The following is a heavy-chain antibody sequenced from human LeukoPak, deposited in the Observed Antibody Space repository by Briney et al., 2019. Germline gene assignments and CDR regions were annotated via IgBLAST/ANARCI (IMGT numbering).Heavy chain of an antibody. J-gene: IGHJ3*02. Sequence: GESLKISCKGSGYSFTSYWIGWVRQMPGKGLEWMWIIYPGDSDTRYSPSFQGQVTISADKSISTAYLQWSSLKASDTAMYYCAKTRDGYGDIGAAFDIWGQGTMVTVSS. CDR1: GYSFTSYW. CDR3: AKTRDGYGDIGAAFDI. D-gene: IGHD4-17*01. CDR2: IYPGDSDT. V-gene: IGHV5-51*01.